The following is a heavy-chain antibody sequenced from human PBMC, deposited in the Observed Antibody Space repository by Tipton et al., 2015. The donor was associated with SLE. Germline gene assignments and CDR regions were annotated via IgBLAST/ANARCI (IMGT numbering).Heavy chain of an antibody. J-gene: IGHJ6*02. V-gene: IGHV1-18*01. CDR1: GYTFSSYG. Sequence: QLMQSGAEVKKPGASVKVSCKASGYTFSSYGISWVRQAPGQGLEWMGWHSPYNDNTNYAQKLQGRITMTTDTSTTTAYMELRSLTSDDTVVYYCAREMTNYYYGMDVWGPEPTVSVSS. CDR3: AREMTNYYYGMDV. CDR2: HSPYNDNT.